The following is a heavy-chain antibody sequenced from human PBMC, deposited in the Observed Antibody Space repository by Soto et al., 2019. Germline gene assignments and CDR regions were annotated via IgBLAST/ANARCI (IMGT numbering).Heavy chain of an antibody. Sequence: GGSLRLSCAASGFTFDDYAMHWVRQAPGKGLEWVSGISWNSGSIGYADSVKGRFTISRDNAKRSLYLQMNSLRAEDTALYYCAKDISDYSDSSGYYGFFDYWGQGTLVTVSS. CDR3: AKDISDYSDSSGYYGFFDY. D-gene: IGHD3-22*01. J-gene: IGHJ4*02. CDR1: GFTFDDYA. CDR2: ISWNSGSI. V-gene: IGHV3-9*01.